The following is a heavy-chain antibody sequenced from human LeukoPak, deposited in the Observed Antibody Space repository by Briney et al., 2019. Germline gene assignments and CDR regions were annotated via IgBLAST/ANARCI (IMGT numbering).Heavy chain of an antibody. V-gene: IGHV3-33*01. J-gene: IGHJ2*01. D-gene: IGHD2-2*01. Sequence: GGSLRLSCVASGYPFSQHGIHWVREAPGRGLEWVAVIWPNGNKKEYADSVRGRFIVSKGNSENTLSLQMNSLRAEDTAVYYCVVVLVPAAVWQFDVWGRGTLVTVSS. CDR1: GYPFSQHG. CDR3: VVVLVPAAVWQFDV. CDR2: IWPNGNKK.